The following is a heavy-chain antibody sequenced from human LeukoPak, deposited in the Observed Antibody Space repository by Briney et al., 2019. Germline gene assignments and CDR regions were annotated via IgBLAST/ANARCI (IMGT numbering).Heavy chain of an antibody. Sequence: PGGSLRLSCAASGFTFSSYGMSWVRQAPGKGLEWVSAISGSGGSTYYADSVKGRLTISRDNSKNTLYLQMNSLRAEDTAVYYCAKYAYDSSGYYYSSGAFEDYWGQGTLVTVSS. J-gene: IGHJ4*02. CDR3: AKYAYDSSGYYYSSGAFEDY. CDR1: GFTFSSYG. CDR2: ISGSGGST. D-gene: IGHD3-22*01. V-gene: IGHV3-23*01.